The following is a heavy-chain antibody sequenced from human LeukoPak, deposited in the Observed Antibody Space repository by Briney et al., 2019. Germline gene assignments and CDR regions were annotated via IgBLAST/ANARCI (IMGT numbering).Heavy chain of an antibody. CDR3: ARVPTIAAAERWFDS. CDR2: IIPIFGTA. CDR1: GGTFSSYA. D-gene: IGHD6-13*01. J-gene: IGHJ5*01. V-gene: IGHV1-69*05. Sequence: SVKVSCKASGGTFSSYAISWVRQAPGQGLEWMGRIIPIFGTANYAQKFQGRVTITTDESTSTAYMELRSMRSEDTAVYYCARVPTIAAAERWFDSWGQGTLVTVSS.